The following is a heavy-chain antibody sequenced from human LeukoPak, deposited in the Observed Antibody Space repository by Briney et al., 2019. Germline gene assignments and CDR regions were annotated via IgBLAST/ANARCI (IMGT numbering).Heavy chain of an antibody. CDR3: ARASGQPDAFDI. D-gene: IGHD2-2*01. CDR1: GGSISSGDYY. J-gene: IGHJ3*02. Sequence: SETLSLTCTVSGGSISSGDYYWSWIRQPPGKGLEWIGYIYYSGSTYYNPSLKSRVTISVDTSKNQFSLKLSSVTAADTAVYYCARASGQPDAFDIWSQGTMVTVSS. V-gene: IGHV4-30-4*08. CDR2: IYYSGST.